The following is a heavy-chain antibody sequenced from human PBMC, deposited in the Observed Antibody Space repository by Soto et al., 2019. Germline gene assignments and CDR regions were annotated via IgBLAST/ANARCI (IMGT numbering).Heavy chain of an antibody. V-gene: IGHV1-69*13. CDR2: IIPIFGTA. J-gene: IGHJ4*02. Sequence: SVKASCKASGDTLSSYAISWLRQAPGQGPEWMGGIIPIFGTANYAQKFQGRVTITADESTSKAYMELSSLRSEDTAVFYCAREDCSGGSCYSGTLYYFDYWGQGTLVTVSS. D-gene: IGHD2-15*01. CDR1: GDTLSSYA. CDR3: AREDCSGGSCYSGTLYYFDY.